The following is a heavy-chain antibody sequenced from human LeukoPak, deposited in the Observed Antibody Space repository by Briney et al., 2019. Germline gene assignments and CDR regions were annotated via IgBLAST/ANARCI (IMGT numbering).Heavy chain of an antibody. CDR2: ISSSSSYI. J-gene: IGHJ4*02. V-gene: IGHV3-21*01. D-gene: IGHD1-26*01. Sequence: PGGSLRLSCAASGFTFSSYSMNWVRQAPGKGLEWVSSISSSSSYIYYADSVKGRFTISRDNAKNSLYLQMYSLRAEDTAVYYCASGVRYSGSYIDYWGQGTLVTVSS. CDR3: ASGVRYSGSYIDY. CDR1: GFTFSSYS.